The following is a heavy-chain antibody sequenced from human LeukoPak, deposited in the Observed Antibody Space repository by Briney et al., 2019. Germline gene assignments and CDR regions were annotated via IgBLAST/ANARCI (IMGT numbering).Heavy chain of an antibody. CDR3: ARLGVVVPAPAGDY. Sequence: SETLSLTCTVSGGSISSYYWSWIRQPPGKGREGFGYIYYSGSTNYNPSLKSRVTISVDTSKNQFSLKLTSVTAADTAVYYCARLGVVVPAPAGDYWGQGTLVTVSS. CDR1: GGSISSYY. J-gene: IGHJ4*02. V-gene: IGHV4-59*12. D-gene: IGHD2-15*01. CDR2: IYYSGST.